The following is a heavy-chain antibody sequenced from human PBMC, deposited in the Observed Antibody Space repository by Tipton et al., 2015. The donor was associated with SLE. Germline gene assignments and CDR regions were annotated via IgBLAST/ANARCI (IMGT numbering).Heavy chain of an antibody. V-gene: IGHV4-61*02. CDR1: GGSIGGGDDF. D-gene: IGHD2-15*01. J-gene: IGHJ2*01. CDR3: ARVPFSWPNWYIDL. Sequence: TLSLTCSVSGGSIGGGDDFWIWIRQPAGKGLEWIGRIQSDGSANYNPSLKSRTTISVDTSKNQFSLKLTSVTAADTVLYFCARVPFSWPNWYIDLWGRGSLVTVSS. CDR2: IQSDGSA.